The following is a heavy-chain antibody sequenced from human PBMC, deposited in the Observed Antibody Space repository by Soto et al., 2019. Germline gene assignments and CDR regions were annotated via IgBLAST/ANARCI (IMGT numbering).Heavy chain of an antibody. Sequence: PGGSLRLSCAGSEFTFSSYAMSWVRQAPGKGLEWVSTLSRSGASTYYADSVKGRFTISRDNSKNTLYLQMNSLRADDTAVYYCARDPWGGCTSTSCYVSHFDYWGQGTLVTVSS. J-gene: IGHJ4*02. CDR2: LSRSGAST. CDR1: EFTFSSYA. D-gene: IGHD2-2*01. CDR3: ARDPWGGCTSTSCYVSHFDY. V-gene: IGHV3-23*01.